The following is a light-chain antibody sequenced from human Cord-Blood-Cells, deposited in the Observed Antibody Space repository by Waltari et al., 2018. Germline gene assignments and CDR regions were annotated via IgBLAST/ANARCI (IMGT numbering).Light chain of an antibody. J-gene: IGKJ1*01. CDR2: WAS. V-gene: IGKV4-1*01. Sequence: DIEMTQFPDSLAVSMGERATIHCKSRQSVLYSSNNKNYLAWYQQTPGQPPKLLIYWASTRESGVPDRFSGSGSGTDFTLTISSLQAEDVAVYYCQQYYSTPPTFGQGTKVEIK. CDR3: QQYYSTPPT. CDR1: QSVLYSSNNKNY.